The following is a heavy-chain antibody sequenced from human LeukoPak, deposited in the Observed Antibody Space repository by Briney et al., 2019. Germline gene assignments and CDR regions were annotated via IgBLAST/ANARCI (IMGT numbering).Heavy chain of an antibody. Sequence: GESLKISCKGSGYSFTTYWLAWVPQMPGKGLESMVVIYPDGSDTRYRPSFQGQVTISADKSITTAYLQWSSLKASDTAMYYCARPRDSGWFIDYWGQGTLVTVSS. V-gene: IGHV5-51*01. CDR2: IYPDGSDT. CDR3: ARPRDSGWFIDY. CDR1: GYSFTTYW. D-gene: IGHD6-19*01. J-gene: IGHJ4*02.